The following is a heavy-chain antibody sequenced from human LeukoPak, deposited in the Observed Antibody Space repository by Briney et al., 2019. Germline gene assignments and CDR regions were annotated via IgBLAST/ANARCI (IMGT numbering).Heavy chain of an antibody. V-gene: IGHV3-30*02. D-gene: IGHD4-23*01. J-gene: IGHJ4*02. Sequence: GGSLRLSCAASGFTFRSYGMHWVRRAPGKGLEWVTFIQYDGSNKYYADSVKGRFTVSRDNSKNTLYLQMSSLRAEDTAVYYCAEDYGGNLGQGTLVTVSS. CDR2: IQYDGSNK. CDR1: GFTFRSYG. CDR3: AEDYGGN.